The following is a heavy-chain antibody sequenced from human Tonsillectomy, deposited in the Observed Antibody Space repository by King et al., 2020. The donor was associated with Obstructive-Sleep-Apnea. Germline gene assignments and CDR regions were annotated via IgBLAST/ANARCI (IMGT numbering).Heavy chain of an antibody. V-gene: IGHV4-38-2*02. CDR2: IYYSGIT. CDR1: GDSISTSYY. J-gene: IGHJ4*02. Sequence: VQLQESGPGLVKPSETLSLTCTVSGDSISTSYYWTWIRQPPGKGLEWIGSIYYSGITYDNPSLKIRATISVDTSKNQFSLNLSSVTAADTAVYYCARGPSLGEENDYWGQGTLVTVSS. D-gene: IGHD2-21*01. CDR3: ARGPSLGEENDY.